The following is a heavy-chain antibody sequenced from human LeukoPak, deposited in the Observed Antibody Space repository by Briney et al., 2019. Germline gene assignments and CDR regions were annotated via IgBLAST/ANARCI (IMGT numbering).Heavy chain of an antibody. CDR2: IYYSGST. D-gene: IGHD3-22*01. J-gene: IGHJ4*02. CDR1: GGSISSYY. V-gene: IGHV4-59*08. CDR3: ARRKVDSSGYYLDY. Sequence: SETLSLTCTVSGGSISSYYWSWIRQPPGKGLEWIGYIYYSGSTNYNPSLKSRVTISVDTSKNQFSLKLSSVTAADTAVYYCARRKVDSSGYYLDYWGQGTLVTVSS.